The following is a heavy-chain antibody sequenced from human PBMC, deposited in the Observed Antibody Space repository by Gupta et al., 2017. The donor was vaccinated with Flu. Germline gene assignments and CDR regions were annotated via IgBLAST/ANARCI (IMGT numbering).Heavy chain of an antibody. V-gene: IGHV4-61*02. D-gene: IGHD1-7*01. J-gene: IGHJ4*02. CDR3: AREFHTWYYDYFDY. CDR2: IYASGST. CDR1: GDSISSGSYY. Sequence: QVQLQESGPGLVKPSQTLSLTCTVSGDSISSGSYYWSWIRQPAGKGLEWIGRIYASGSTYYSPSLKSRVTISLDTSKNHVSLKLSSVTAADTAVYFCAREFHTWYYDYFDYWGQGTLVTVSS.